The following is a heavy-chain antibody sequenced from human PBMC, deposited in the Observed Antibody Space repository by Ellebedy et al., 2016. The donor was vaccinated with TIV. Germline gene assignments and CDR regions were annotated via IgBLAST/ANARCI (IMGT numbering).Heavy chain of an antibody. V-gene: IGHV4-59*12. CDR1: GGSISSYY. CDR2: IYYSGST. D-gene: IGHD2-15*01. J-gene: IGHJ6*02. CDR3: ARVRYCSGGSCYPYYYYGMDV. Sequence: MPSETLSLTCTVSGGSISSYYWSWIRQPPGKGLEWIGYIYYSGSTNYNPSLKSRVTISVATSKNQFTLKLSSVTAADTAVYYCARVRYCSGGSCYPYYYYGMDVWGQGTTVTVSS.